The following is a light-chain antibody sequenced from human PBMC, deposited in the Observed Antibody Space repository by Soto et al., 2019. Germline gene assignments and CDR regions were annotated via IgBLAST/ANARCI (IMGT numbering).Light chain of an antibody. J-gene: IGLJ3*02. Sequence: QSALTQPASVSGSPGQSITISCTGTSSDVGAYNYVSWCQQHPGKAPKLMIYEVTYRPSGVSDRFSGSKSGNTASLTISGLQAEDEAHYFCCSFTSSTTWVFGGGTKLTVL. CDR1: SSDVGAYNY. CDR3: CSFTSSTTWV. CDR2: EVT. V-gene: IGLV2-14*03.